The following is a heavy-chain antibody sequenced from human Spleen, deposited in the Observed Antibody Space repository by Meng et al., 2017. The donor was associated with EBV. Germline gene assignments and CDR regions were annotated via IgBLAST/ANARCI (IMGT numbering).Heavy chain of an antibody. CDR1: GGSISSSNW. D-gene: IGHD3-16*01. Sequence: QGQVRKTGHGLVKPSGTLSLPCAVPGGSISSSNWWNWVRQAPGKGLEWIGEIYHSGSTSYNPSLESRVTISIDKSKNQVSLKLTSVTAADTAVYYCAQRERWGLDPWGQGTLVTVSS. CDR3: AQRERWGLDP. CDR2: IYHSGST. J-gene: IGHJ5*02. V-gene: IGHV4-4*02.